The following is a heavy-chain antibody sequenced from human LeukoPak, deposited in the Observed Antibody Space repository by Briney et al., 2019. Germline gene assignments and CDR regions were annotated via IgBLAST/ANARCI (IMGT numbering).Heavy chain of an antibody. V-gene: IGHV4-39*07. J-gene: IGHJ4*02. Sequence: SETLSLTCTVSGGSISSSSYYWGWIRQPPGKGLEWIGSIYYSGSTYYNPSLKSRVTISVDTSKNQFSLKLSSVTAADTAVYYCARTRYGGNSLGYWGQGTLVTVSS. CDR2: IYYSGST. CDR3: ARTRYGGNSLGY. D-gene: IGHD4-23*01. CDR1: GGSISSSSYY.